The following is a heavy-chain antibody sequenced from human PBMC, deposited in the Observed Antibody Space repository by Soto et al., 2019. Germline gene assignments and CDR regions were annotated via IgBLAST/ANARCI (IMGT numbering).Heavy chain of an antibody. Sequence: QVQLVESGGGVVQPGRSLRLSCAASGFIFNTYGMHWVRQAPGKGLEWVAVIYYDGRNKYYADSVKGRFTISRDNSKNTLNLRMNILRVEDTAVYYCARDLGELWPSVGGYWGQGTLVTVSS. CDR2: IYYDGRNK. V-gene: IGHV3-33*01. CDR3: ARDLGELWPSVGGY. D-gene: IGHD1-26*01. CDR1: GFIFNTYG. J-gene: IGHJ4*02.